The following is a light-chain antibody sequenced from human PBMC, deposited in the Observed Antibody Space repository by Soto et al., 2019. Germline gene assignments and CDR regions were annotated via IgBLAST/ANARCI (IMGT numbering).Light chain of an antibody. CDR1: QSINSRY. CDR2: GAS. Sequence: EIVLTQSPATLSFSPGERATLSCRASQSINSRYLAWYQQKPGQAPRLLIYGASSRATGIPDRFSGSGSGTAFTHTSSRLEPEDFAGYYCQQFGSSPGFTFGPGTKVDIK. V-gene: IGKV3-20*01. J-gene: IGKJ3*01. CDR3: QQFGSSPGFT.